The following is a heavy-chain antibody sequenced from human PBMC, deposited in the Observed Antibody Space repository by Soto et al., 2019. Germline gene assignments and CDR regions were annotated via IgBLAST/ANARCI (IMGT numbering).Heavy chain of an antibody. CDR3: AKLASGYYYYYYYMDV. V-gene: IGHV3-23*01. J-gene: IGHJ6*03. D-gene: IGHD3-3*02. Sequence: GGSLRLSCAASGFTFSSYAMSWVRQAPGKGLEWVSAISGSGGSTYYADSVKGRFTISRDNSKNTLYLQMNSLRAEETAVYYCAKLASGYYYYYYYMDVWGKGTTVTVSS. CDR1: GFTFSSYA. CDR2: ISGSGGST.